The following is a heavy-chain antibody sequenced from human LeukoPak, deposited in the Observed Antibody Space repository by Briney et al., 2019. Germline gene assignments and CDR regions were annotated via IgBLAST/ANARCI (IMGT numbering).Heavy chain of an antibody. J-gene: IGHJ4*02. Sequence: SETLSLTCTVSGGSISSSSYYWGWIRQPPGKGLEWIGSIYYSGSTYYNPSLKSRVTISVDTSKNQFSLKLSSVTAADTAVYYCARAVAGQGDFDYWGQGTLVTVSS. V-gene: IGHV4-39*07. CDR2: IYYSGST. D-gene: IGHD6-19*01. CDR3: ARAVAGQGDFDY. CDR1: GGSISSSSYY.